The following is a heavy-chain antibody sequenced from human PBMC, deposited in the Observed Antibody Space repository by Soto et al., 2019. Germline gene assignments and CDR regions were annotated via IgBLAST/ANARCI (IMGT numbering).Heavy chain of an antibody. V-gene: IGHV4-30-4*01. CDR1: GGSTSSDNY. Sequence: SETLSLTCTVSGGSTSSDNYWSWIRQPPGKGLEWIGHIYYSGNTDYNPSLKSRLAISIDTSKNQFSLKLSSVTAAGTAVYFCAREGGESSDGLYYFDSWGQGSLVTVSS. D-gene: IGHD3-16*01. CDR2: IYYSGNT. CDR3: AREGGESSDGLYYFDS. J-gene: IGHJ4*02.